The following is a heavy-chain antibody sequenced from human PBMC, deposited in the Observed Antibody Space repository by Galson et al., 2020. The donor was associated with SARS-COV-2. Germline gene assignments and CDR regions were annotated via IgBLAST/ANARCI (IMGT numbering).Heavy chain of an antibody. D-gene: IGHD3-16*02. CDR2: IIPIFGTA. J-gene: IGHJ4*02. CDR3: ARGVMITFGGVFAPFYGYFDY. V-gene: IGHV1-69*13. Sequence: SVKVSCKASGGTFSSYAISWVRQAPGQGLEWMGGIIPIFGTANYAQKFQGRVTITADESTSTAYMELSSLRSEDTAVYYCARGVMITFGGVFAPFYGYFDYWGQGTLVTVSS. CDR1: GGTFSSYA.